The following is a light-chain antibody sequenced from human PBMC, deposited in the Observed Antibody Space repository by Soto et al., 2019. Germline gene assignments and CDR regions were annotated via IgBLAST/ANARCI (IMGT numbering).Light chain of an antibody. Sequence: DIQMTQSPSSLSSSVGDRVTITCRAGQTIIRYLNWYQQKPGKAPKLLISAASSLQSGVPSRFNGSRSGTDFTLTISSLQPEDSATYYCQQTYSTPWTFGQWTKLEVK. CDR2: AAS. CDR3: QQTYSTPWT. CDR1: QTIIRY. J-gene: IGKJ1*01. V-gene: IGKV1-39*01.